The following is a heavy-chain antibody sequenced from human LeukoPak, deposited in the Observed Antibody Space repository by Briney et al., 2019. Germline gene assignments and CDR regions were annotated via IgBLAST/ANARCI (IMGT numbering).Heavy chain of an antibody. Sequence: SETLSLTCAVYGGSFSGYYWSWIRQPPGKGLEWVVEINHSGSTNYNPSLKSRVTISVDTTKNQFSLKLSAVTAADTAVYYCVLCRNNLLRVILDPSGQGTLVSVSP. CDR3: VLCRNNLLRVILDP. CDR1: GGSFSGYY. J-gene: IGHJ5*02. V-gene: IGHV4-34*01. CDR2: INHSGST. D-gene: IGHD2-21*01.